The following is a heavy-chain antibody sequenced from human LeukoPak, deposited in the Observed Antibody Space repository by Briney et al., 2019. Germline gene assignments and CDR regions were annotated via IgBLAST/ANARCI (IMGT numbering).Heavy chain of an antibody. D-gene: IGHD1-26*01. Sequence: ASVTVSCKASSYTFSRYGISWVRQAPGQGLEWMGRISGYNGNTNYAQKFQGRVSMTADTSTGTAYMELRSLRSDDTAVYYCARSGRGTYYYFDLWGQGTLVTVSS. CDR3: ARSGRGTYYYFDL. J-gene: IGHJ4*02. V-gene: IGHV1-18*01. CDR1: SYTFSRYG. CDR2: ISGYNGNT.